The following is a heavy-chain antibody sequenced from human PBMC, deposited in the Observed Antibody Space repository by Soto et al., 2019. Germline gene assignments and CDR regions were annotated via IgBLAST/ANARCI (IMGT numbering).Heavy chain of an antibody. D-gene: IGHD1-26*01. Sequence: SETLSLTCTVSGGSITSSSYYWGWIRQPPGKGLEWFGSIYYSGSTYYNPSLKSRVTISVDTSKNQFSLKLSSVTAADTAVYYCATQEVGGSYVYTFDPWGQGTLVTVSS. CDR2: IYYSGST. J-gene: IGHJ5*02. CDR3: ATQEVGGSYVYTFDP. V-gene: IGHV4-39*01. CDR1: GGSITSSSYY.